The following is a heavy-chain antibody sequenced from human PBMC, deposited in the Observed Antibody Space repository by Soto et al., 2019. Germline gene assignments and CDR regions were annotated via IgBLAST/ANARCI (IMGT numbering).Heavy chain of an antibody. CDR1: EFTFSRYS. D-gene: IGHD3-16*01. V-gene: IGHV3-48*01. CDR2: ISDRNI. CDR3: VRDHLYAFDV. J-gene: IGHJ3*01. Sequence: EVQLVESGGGLVQPGGSLRLSCVASEFTFSRYSMNWVRQAPGKGLEWISYISDRNIWYEDSVRGRFTISRDNAKNSLYLQMNSLRAEDTAVYHCVRDHLYAFDVWGQGTMVTVSS.